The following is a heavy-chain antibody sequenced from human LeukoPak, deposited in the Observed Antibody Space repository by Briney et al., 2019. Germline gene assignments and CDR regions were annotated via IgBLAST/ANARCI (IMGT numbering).Heavy chain of an antibody. CDR3: ARDGARGAAAWTRGDY. Sequence: GGSLRLSCAASGFTFTTYAMSWVGQAPGRGLEWVSVISNSGDSTYYADSVKGRFTISRDNSKSTLFLQMSSLRAEDTAIYYCARDGARGAAAWTRGDYWGQGALVTVSS. CDR2: ISNSGDST. D-gene: IGHD6-13*01. J-gene: IGHJ4*02. V-gene: IGHV3-23*01. CDR1: GFTFTTYA.